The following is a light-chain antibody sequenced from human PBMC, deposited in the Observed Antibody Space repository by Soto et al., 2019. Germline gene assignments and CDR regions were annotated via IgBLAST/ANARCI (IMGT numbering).Light chain of an antibody. CDR3: HEYCTSPGLFT. Sequence: IVLTQSPGTPPLSPGERATLSCRASLSVSNTYLVWYQHKSGQAPRLLIYDASSTATGMQDRFSGTGSEPGFPLPSNSLEHEDFAVYYCHEYCTSPGLFTFGPANKVDI. CDR2: DAS. J-gene: IGKJ3*01. CDR1: LSVSNTY. V-gene: IGKV3-20*01.